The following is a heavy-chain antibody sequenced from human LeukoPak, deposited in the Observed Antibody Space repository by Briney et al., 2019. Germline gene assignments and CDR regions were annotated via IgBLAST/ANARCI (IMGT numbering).Heavy chain of an antibody. J-gene: IGHJ4*02. Sequence: SETLSLTCTVSGGSISSYYWSWIRQPPGKGLEWIGYIYYSGSTNYNPSLKSRVTISVDTSKNQFSLKLSSVTAADTAVCYCARHYYYDSSGYQFDYWGQGTLVTVSS. CDR3: ARHYYYDSSGYQFDY. D-gene: IGHD3-22*01. CDR2: IYYSGST. CDR1: GGSISSYY. V-gene: IGHV4-59*08.